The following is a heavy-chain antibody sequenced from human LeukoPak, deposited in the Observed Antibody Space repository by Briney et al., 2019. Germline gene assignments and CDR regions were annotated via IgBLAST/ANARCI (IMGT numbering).Heavy chain of an antibody. Sequence: GGSLRLSCAASGFTFSTYSMNGVRQAPGKGLEGVSSITSSSGNIYYADSVKGRFTISRDNAQNSLYLQMNSLRAEDTAVYYCARDDSFDISGYYSDNAFDIWGQGTVVTVSS. CDR3: ARDDSFDISGYYSDNAFDI. CDR1: GFTFSTYS. V-gene: IGHV3-21*01. J-gene: IGHJ3*02. CDR2: ITSSSGNI. D-gene: IGHD3-22*01.